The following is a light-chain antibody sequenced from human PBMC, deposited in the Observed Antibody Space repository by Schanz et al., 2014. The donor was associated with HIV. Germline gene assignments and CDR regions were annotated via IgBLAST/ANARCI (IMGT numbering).Light chain of an antibody. J-gene: IGLJ2*01. CDR2: RNN. CDR1: SSNTGSNY. V-gene: IGLV1-47*01. CDR3: QSYDSSLRGVV. Sequence: QSVLTQPPSASGTPGQRVTISCSGSSSNTGSNYVYWYQQLPGPAPKLLIYRNNQRPSGVPDRFSGSKSGTSASLAISGLRSEDEADYYCQSYDSSLRGVVFGGGTKLTVL.